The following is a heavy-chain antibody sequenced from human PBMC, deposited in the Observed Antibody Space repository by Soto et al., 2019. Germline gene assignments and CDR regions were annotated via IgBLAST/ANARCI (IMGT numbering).Heavy chain of an antibody. D-gene: IGHD5-12*01. V-gene: IGHV1-2*02. CDR1: GYTFTGYY. J-gene: IGHJ4*02. Sequence: ASVKVSCKASGYTFTGYYMHWVRQAPGQGLEWMGWINPNSGGTNYAQKFQGRVTMTRDTSISTAYMELSRLRSDDTAVYYCAPAGSGYHLYLDYWGQGTLVTVSS. CDR3: APAGSGYHLYLDY. CDR2: INPNSGGT.